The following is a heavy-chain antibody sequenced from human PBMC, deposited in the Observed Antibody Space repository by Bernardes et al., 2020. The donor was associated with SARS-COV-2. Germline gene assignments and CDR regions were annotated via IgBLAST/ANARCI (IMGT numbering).Heavy chain of an antibody. Sequence: GSLRLSGAASGFDFAVFSMMWVRQAPGQGLEWVSSISSSGASMFYAPSVQGRFAISRDNSKSSVSLEMNTLTAADTAVYYCARGPPRVAAATPRGDWGQGTLVVVSS. CDR1: GFDFAVFS. CDR2: ISSSGASM. D-gene: IGHD2-15*01. CDR3: ARGPPRVAAATPRGD. V-gene: IGHV3-21*06. J-gene: IGHJ4*02.